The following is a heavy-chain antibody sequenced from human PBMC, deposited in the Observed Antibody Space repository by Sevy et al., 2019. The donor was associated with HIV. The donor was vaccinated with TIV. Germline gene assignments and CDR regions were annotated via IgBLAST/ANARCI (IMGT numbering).Heavy chain of an antibody. D-gene: IGHD3-10*01. CDR3: ARDRLVRADFDY. J-gene: IGHJ4*02. CDR1: GFTFSSYA. CDR2: ISYDGTNK. Sequence: GGSLRLSCAVSGFTFSSYAMHWARQAPGKGVEWVAVISYDGTNKYYADSVKGRFTISRDNSKNTLYLQMNSLRAEDTAVYHCARDRLVRADFDYWGQGTLVTVSS. V-gene: IGHV3-30-3*01.